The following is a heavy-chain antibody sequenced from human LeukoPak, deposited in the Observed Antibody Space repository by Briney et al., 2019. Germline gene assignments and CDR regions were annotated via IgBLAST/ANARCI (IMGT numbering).Heavy chain of an antibody. CDR2: ISGSGGST. CDR1: GFTFSRYA. V-gene: IGHV3-23*01. D-gene: IGHD4-23*01. Sequence: GGSLRLSCSASGFTFSRYAMHWVRQAPGKGLEWVSAISGSGGSTYYADSVKGRFTISRDNSKNTLYLQMNSLRAEDTAVYYCAKLDVGSTTVGDYWGQGTLVTVSS. J-gene: IGHJ4*02. CDR3: AKLDVGSTTVGDY.